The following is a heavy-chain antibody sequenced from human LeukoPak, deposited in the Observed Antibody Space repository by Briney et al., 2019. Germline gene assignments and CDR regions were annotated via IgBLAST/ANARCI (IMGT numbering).Heavy chain of an antibody. J-gene: IGHJ6*03. V-gene: IGHV4-38-2*02. CDR3: ASTVGATHYYYYYMDV. D-gene: IGHD1-26*01. CDR1: GGSISTYY. Sequence: SETLSLTCTVSGGSISTYYWGWIRQPPGKGLEWIGSIYHSGSTYYNPSLKSRVTISVDTSRNQFSLKLSSVTAADTAVYYCASTVGATHYYYYYMDVWGKGTTVTVSS. CDR2: IYHSGST.